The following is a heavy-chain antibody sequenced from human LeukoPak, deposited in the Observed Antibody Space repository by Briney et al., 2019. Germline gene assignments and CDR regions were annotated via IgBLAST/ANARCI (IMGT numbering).Heavy chain of an antibody. CDR3: ARASNPWLQLT. CDR2: IKQDGSVN. J-gene: IGHJ5*02. CDR1: GLTFSHYW. V-gene: IGHV3-7*05. Sequence: GGSLRLSCAASGLTFSHYWMIWVRQAAGKGLEGVGKIKQDGSVNQYADSVRGRFTISRDNAQTSLYLQMNSLRAEDTAVYYCARASNPWLQLTWGQGTLVTVSS. D-gene: IGHD5-24*01.